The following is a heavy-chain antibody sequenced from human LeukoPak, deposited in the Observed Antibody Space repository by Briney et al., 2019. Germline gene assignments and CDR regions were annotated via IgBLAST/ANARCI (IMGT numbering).Heavy chain of an antibody. CDR3: SRDFNSFSGSSHDRTDC. D-gene: IGHD1-26*01. J-gene: IGHJ4*02. CDR1: GFTFSSYE. Sequence: GGSLRLSCAASGFTFSSYEMTWVRQAPGKGLEWVSHISSSGSAIQYAGSVKGRFTISRDNSKNSVYLQMNSLRAEDTAVYYCSRDFNSFSGSSHDRTDCWGQGTLVTVSS. V-gene: IGHV3-48*03. CDR2: ISSSGSAI.